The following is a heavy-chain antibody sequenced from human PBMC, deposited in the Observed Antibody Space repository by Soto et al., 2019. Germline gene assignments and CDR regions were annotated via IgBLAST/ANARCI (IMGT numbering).Heavy chain of an antibody. CDR1: GFTFRSYG. CDR3: ARDRLVPYGYGMDV. J-gene: IGHJ6*02. V-gene: IGHV3-33*01. D-gene: IGHD2-2*01. Sequence: QMQLVESGGGVVQPGRSLRLSCAASGFTFRSYGIHWVRQAPGKGLEWVALIWFDGSKKYYVDSVKGRFAVSRDNSKNTLYLQMNSLRVEDTAVYYCARDRLVPYGYGMDVWGPGNTVTVSS. CDR2: IWFDGSKK.